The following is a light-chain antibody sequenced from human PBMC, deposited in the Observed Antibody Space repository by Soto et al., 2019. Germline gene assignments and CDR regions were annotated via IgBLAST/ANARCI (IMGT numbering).Light chain of an antibody. CDR2: EGS. V-gene: IGLV2-23*01. CDR1: SSDVGSYNL. Sequence: QSVLTQPASVSGSPGLSITSSCTGTSSDVGSYNLVSWYQQHPGKAPKLMIYEGSKRPSGVSNRFSGSKSGNTASLTISGLQAEDEADYYCCSHAGSSALFGGGTKLTVL. CDR3: CSHAGSSAL. J-gene: IGLJ2*01.